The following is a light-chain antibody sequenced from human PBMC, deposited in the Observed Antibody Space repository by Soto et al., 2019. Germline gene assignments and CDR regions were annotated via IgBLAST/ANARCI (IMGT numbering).Light chain of an antibody. J-gene: IGKJ5*01. V-gene: IGKV1-39*01. CDR3: QQSYITPPIT. CDR2: AAS. CDR1: QSVSRY. Sequence: DVQMTQSPSSLSALVGDRVTITCRASQSVSRYLNWYQHNPGKAPKLLINAASNLRSGVPSRFSGSGSGTDFTLTIDGLQPEDFAVYYCQQSYITPPITFGQGTRLEVK.